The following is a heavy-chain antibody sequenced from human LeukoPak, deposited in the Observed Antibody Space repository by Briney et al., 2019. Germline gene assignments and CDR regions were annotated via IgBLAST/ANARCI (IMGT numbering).Heavy chain of an antibody. V-gene: IGHV3-64*01. Sequence: GGSLRLSCAASGFTFSSNAMHWVRQAPGDRLEYVSSISSDGGSTYYANSVKGRFTISRDNSKNTLYLQMNSLKTEDTAVYYCTTDYYYDFWSGSVYFDYWGQGTLVTVSS. D-gene: IGHD3-3*01. J-gene: IGHJ4*02. CDR2: ISSDGGST. CDR1: GFTFSSNA. CDR3: TTDYYYDFWSGSVYFDY.